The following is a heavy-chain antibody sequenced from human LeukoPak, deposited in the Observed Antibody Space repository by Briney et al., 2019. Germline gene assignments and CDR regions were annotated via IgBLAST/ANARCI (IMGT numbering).Heavy chain of an antibody. CDR1: GFTFSSYG. D-gene: IGHD1-26*01. CDR2: ISYDGSNK. V-gene: IGHV3-30*03. CDR3: ARDPYSGTYSDYYYHYMDV. Sequence: GGSLRLSCAASGFTFSSYGMHWVRQAPGKGLEWVAVISYDGSNKYYADSVKGRFTISRDNAKNSLYLQLNSLRAEDTAVYYCARDPYSGTYSDYYYHYMDVWGKGTTVTVSS. J-gene: IGHJ6*03.